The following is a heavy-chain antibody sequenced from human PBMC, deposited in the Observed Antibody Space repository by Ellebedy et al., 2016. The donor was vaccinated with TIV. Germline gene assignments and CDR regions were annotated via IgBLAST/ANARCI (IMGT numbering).Heavy chain of an antibody. CDR1: GFTFSSYA. Sequence: GGSLRLSXAASGFTFSSYAMSWVRQAPGKGLEWVSAISGSGGSTYYADSVKGRFTISRDNSKNTLYLQMNSLRAEDTAVYYCARGPVDYYYYGMDVWGQGTTVTVSS. V-gene: IGHV3-23*01. CDR3: ARGPVDYYYYGMDV. CDR2: ISGSGGST. J-gene: IGHJ6*02.